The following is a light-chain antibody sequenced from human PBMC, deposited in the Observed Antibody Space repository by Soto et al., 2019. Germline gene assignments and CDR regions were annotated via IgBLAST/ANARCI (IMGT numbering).Light chain of an antibody. Sequence: EIVLTQSPGTLSLSPGDRATLSFRSSESVTEEQLEWYQQNPGQAPRLLIYPISSRATGIPERFSGSGSGTDFTLTISRLEPEDFAMYYCQQYGSLRWTFAQGTKVDIK. J-gene: IGKJ1*01. CDR1: ESVTEEQ. CDR2: PIS. V-gene: IGKV3-20*01. CDR3: QQYGSLRWT.